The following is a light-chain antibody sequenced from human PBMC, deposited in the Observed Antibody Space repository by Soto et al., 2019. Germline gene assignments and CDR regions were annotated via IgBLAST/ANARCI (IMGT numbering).Light chain of an antibody. V-gene: IGLV2-11*01. CDR3: CSYAGNYSFV. CDR1: SSDVGGYSY. Sequence: QSVLTQPRSVSGSPGQSVTISCTGTSSDVGGYSYVSWYQHHPGKAPKVMIYDVTKRPSGVPDRFSGSKSDNTASLTISGLQADDEADYYCCSYAGNYSFVFGSGTKLTVL. J-gene: IGLJ1*01. CDR2: DVT.